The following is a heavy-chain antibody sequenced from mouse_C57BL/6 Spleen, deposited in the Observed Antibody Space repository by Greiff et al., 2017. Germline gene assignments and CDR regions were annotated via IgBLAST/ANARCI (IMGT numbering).Heavy chain of an antibody. D-gene: IGHD4-1*01. Sequence: EVKLVESGGDLVKPGGSLKLSCAASGFTFSSYGMSWVRQTPDKRLEWVATISSGGSYTYYPDSVKGRFTISRDNAKNTLYLQMSSLKSEDTAMYYCARHDSGTLDYWGQGTTLTVSS. CDR1: GFTFSSYG. CDR3: ARHDSGTLDY. CDR2: ISSGGSYT. V-gene: IGHV5-6*02. J-gene: IGHJ2*01.